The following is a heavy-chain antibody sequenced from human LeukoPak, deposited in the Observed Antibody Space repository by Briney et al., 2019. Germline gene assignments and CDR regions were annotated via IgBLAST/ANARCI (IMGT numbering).Heavy chain of an antibody. D-gene: IGHD5-24*01. J-gene: IGHJ5*02. Sequence: ASVKVSCKASGYTFTSYDINWVRQATGQGLEWMGWISAYNGNTNYAQKLQGRVTMTTDASTGTAYMELRSLRSDDTAVYYCARDQWLLTNWFDPWGQGTLVTVSS. CDR3: ARDQWLLTNWFDP. V-gene: IGHV1-18*01. CDR2: ISAYNGNT. CDR1: GYTFTSYD.